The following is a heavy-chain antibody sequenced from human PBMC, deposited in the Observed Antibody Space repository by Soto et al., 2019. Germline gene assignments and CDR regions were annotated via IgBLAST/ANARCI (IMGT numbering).Heavy chain of an antibody. D-gene: IGHD4-17*01. CDR3: ARVMTTVTTLDY. J-gene: IGHJ4*02. Sequence: ASVKVSCKASGYSFTSYGISWVRQAPGQELEWMGWISAYNGNTNYAQKLQGRVTMTTDTSTSTAYMELRSLRSDDTAVYYCARVMTTVTTLDYWGQGTLVTVSS. CDR1: GYSFTSYG. CDR2: ISAYNGNT. V-gene: IGHV1-18*01.